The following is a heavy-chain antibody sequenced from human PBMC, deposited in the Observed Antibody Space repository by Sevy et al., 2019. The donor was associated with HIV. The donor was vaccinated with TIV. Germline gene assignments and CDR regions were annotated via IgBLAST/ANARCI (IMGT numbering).Heavy chain of an antibody. J-gene: IGHJ4*02. D-gene: IGHD2-2*01. CDR3: ARDKPQGVVVLPGAMWGGVDY. CDR2: ISPYTGDT. Sequence: ASVKVSCRASGYTFRSYGISWVRQAPGQGLEWMGWISPYTGDTDFAQKVQGRVSMTSDTSTSTAYMELRSLGSDDTAMYYCARDKPQGVVVLPGAMWGGVDYWGQGTLVTVSS. CDR1: GYTFRSYG. V-gene: IGHV1-18*01.